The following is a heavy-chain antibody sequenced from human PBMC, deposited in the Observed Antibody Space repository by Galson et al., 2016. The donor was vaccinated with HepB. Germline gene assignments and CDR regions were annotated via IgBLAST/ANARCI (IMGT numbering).Heavy chain of an antibody. CDR1: GFTFSSYW. V-gene: IGHV3-7*01. J-gene: IGHJ4*02. Sequence: SLRLSCAASGFTFSSYWMSWVRQAPGTGLEWVANVKHAGSEKYYVDSVKGRFTLSRDNAKNSLSLQMNSLRAVDTAVYYCARDGPHAFWSGYPFDYWGQGTLVTGSS. CDR3: ARDGPHAFWSGYPFDY. CDR2: VKHAGSEK. D-gene: IGHD3-3*01.